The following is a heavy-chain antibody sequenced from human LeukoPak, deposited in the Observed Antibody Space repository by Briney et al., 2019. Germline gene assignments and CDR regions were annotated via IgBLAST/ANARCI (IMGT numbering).Heavy chain of an antibody. CDR3: ARDPPHSTVVMPGGDY. D-gene: IGHD4-23*01. CDR2: IIPIFGTT. CDR1: GGTFSSYA. J-gene: IGHJ4*02. V-gene: IGHV1-69*13. Sequence: SVKVSCKASGGTFSSYAISWVRQAPGQGLEWMGGIIPIFGTTNYGQKFQGRVTITADEYTSTAYMELSSLRSEDTAVYYCARDPPHSTVVMPGGDYWDQGTLVTVSS.